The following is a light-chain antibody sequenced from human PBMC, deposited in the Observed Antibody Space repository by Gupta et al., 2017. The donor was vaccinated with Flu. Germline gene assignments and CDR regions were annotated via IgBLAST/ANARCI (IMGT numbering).Light chain of an antibody. CDR2: KAS. V-gene: IGKV1-5*03. CDR1: QSISSW. CDR3: QQYKSYSPWT. Sequence: DIQMTQSPSTLSASVGDRVTITCRASQSISSWLAWYQQKPGKAPKLLTYKASSLESGVPSRFSGSGSGTEFTLTISSLQPDDFATYYCQQYKSYSPWTFGQGTKVEIK. J-gene: IGKJ1*01.